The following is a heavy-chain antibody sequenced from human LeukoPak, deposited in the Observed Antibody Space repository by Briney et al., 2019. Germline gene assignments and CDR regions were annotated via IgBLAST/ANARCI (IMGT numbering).Heavy chain of an antibody. J-gene: IGHJ6*01. CDR1: GYSFTSYW. D-gene: IGHD3-10*01. CDR2: IYPGDSDT. V-gene: IGHV5-51*01. CDR3: ARLVQRHFYFRSGGRDPVLPVPRGGPPPTTPRF. Sequence: GESLKISCKGSGYSFTSYWIGWVRQMPGKGLEWMGIIYPGDSDTRYSPSFQGQVTISADKSISTAYLQWSSLKASDTAMYYWARLVQRHFYFRSGGRDPVLPVPRGGPPPTTPRFWG.